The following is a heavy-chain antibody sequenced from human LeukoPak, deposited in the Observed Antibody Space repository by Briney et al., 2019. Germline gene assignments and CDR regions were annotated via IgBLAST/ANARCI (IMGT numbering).Heavy chain of an antibody. D-gene: IGHD2/OR15-2a*01. CDR2: LSYTGKT. V-gene: IGHV4-59*02. Sequence: SETLSLTCVVAGASVSSSHWDWIRQLPGKGLEWIGCLSYTGKTDYNPSLTSRVTMSLDSSKNQVSLKLRSVTAADTAVYYWSEGYFEPFDHWGQGTLVTVSS. CDR3: SEGYFEPFDH. CDR1: GASVSSSH. J-gene: IGHJ4*02.